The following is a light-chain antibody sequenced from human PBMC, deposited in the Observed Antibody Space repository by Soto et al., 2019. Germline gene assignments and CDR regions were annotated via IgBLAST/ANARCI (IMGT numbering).Light chain of an antibody. CDR2: GND. CDR1: SSNIGSHT. CDR3: AAWDDSLNGPV. Sequence: QSVLTQPPSASVTPGQRVAISCSGSSSNIGSHTVNWYQQLPGTAPKLLIYGNDQRPSGVPDRFSGAKSGTSASLAISGLQSEDEVDYYCAAWDDSLNGPVFGGGTKVTVL. J-gene: IGLJ3*02. V-gene: IGLV1-44*01.